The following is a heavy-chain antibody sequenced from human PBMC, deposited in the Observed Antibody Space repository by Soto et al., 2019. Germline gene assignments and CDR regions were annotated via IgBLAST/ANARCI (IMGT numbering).Heavy chain of an antibody. CDR1: GFTFSSHT. D-gene: IGHD2-21*01. Sequence: QVHLVESGGGVVQPGGSLRLSCVASGFTFSSHTMHWVRQAPGKGLEWVTFIYPDGNGKYYTDSVKGRFTTSRDNSKNTMYLQMNSLRVEDTAVYYCARDDGRGGDCDLGYWGQGVLVTVSS. J-gene: IGHJ4*02. CDR3: ARDDGRGGDCDLGY. V-gene: IGHV3-30-3*01. CDR2: IYPDGNGK.